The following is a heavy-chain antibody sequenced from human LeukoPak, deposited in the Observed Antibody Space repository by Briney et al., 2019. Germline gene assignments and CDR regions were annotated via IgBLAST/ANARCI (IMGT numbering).Heavy chain of an antibody. CDR3: ARDKWRGVDP. J-gene: IGHJ5*02. V-gene: IGHV3-21*05. CDR2: ISSSSSYT. D-gene: IGHD5-12*01. Sequence: RGSLRLSCVASGFPFRSFSMNWVCQAPGKGLEWVSYISSSSSYTNYADSVKGRFTISRDNAKNSLYLQMNSLRAEDTAVYYCARDKWRGVDPWGQATVDAVSS. CDR1: GFPFRSFS.